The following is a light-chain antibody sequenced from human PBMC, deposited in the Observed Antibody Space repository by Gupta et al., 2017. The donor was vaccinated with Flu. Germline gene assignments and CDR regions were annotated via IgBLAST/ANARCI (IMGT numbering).Light chain of an antibody. CDR2: AHD. CDR3: AAWDDSLRV. J-gene: IGLJ3*02. V-gene: IGLV1-44*01. Sequence: QSVLTQPPSASGTPGQRVTISCSGGTSNIGRSAVSWYQQLPGMAPKLLIYAHDQRPSGVPDRFSGSKSGTSASLAIRGLQSEDEADYYCAAWDDSLRVFGGGTKLTVL. CDR1: TSNIGRSA.